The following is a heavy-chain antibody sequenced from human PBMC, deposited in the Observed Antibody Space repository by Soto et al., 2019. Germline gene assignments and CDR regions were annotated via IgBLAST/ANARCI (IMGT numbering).Heavy chain of an antibody. CDR3: GSGLSGDKVDQ. D-gene: IGHD2-21*01. J-gene: IGHJ4*02. Sequence: QVQLQESGPGLVKPSQTLSLTCTVSGGSISDGAYYWSWIRQPPGKGLEWIGHIYNSGNTYNNPSLRSRLTIPLDTSKSQFSLNLNSVTAADTAVYYCGSGLSGDKVDQWGQGTLVTVSS. V-gene: IGHV4-30-4*01. CDR1: GGSISDGAYY. CDR2: IYNSGNT.